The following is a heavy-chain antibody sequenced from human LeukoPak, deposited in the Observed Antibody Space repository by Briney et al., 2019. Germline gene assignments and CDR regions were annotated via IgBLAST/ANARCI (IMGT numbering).Heavy chain of an antibody. CDR2: IYSGGST. V-gene: IGHV3-53*01. CDR1: GFTVSSNY. D-gene: IGHD5-18*01. Sequence: GGSLRLSCAASGFTVSSNYMSWVRQAPGKGLEWVSVIYSGGSTYYADSVKGRFTISRDNSKNTLYLQMNSLRAEDTAVYYCARDPSGARYSYPKGAWFDPWGQGTLVTVSS. J-gene: IGHJ5*02. CDR3: ARDPSGARYSYPKGAWFDP.